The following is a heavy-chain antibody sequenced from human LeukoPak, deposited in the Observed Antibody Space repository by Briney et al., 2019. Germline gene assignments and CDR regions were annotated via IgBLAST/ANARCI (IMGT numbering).Heavy chain of an antibody. CDR3: AKGFVVVTAMDGMDV. CDR2: ISYDGSNK. CDR1: GFTFSSYA. Sequence: PGGSLRLSCAASGFTFSSYAMHWVRQAPGKGLEWVAVISYDGSNKYYADSVKGRFTISRDNSKNTLYLQMNSLRAEDTAVYYCAKGFVVVTAMDGMDVWGQGTTVTVSS. J-gene: IGHJ6*02. D-gene: IGHD2-21*02. V-gene: IGHV3-30-3*01.